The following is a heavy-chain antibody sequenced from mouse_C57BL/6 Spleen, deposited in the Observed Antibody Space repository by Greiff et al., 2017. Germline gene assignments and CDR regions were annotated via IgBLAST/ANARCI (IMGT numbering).Heavy chain of an antibody. CDR2: INPNYGTT. J-gene: IGHJ2*01. D-gene: IGHD1-1*01. CDR1: GYSFTDYN. Sequence: VHVKQSGPELVKPGASVKISCKASGYSFTDYNMNWVKQSNGKSLEWIGVINPNYGTTSYNQKFKGKATLTVDQSSSTAYMQLNSLTSEDSAVYYCARGVYYYGTYYFDYWGQGTTLTVSS. V-gene: IGHV1-39*01. CDR3: ARGVYYYGTYYFDY.